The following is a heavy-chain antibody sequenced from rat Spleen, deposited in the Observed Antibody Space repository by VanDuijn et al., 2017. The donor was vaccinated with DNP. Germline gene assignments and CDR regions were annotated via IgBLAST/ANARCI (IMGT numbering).Heavy chain of an antibody. CDR2: ISYDRSDT. V-gene: IGHV5-7*01. Sequence: EVQLVESGGGLVQPGRSLKLSCVVSGITFSDHNMAWVRQAPKKGLEWVGTISYDRSDTYYRDSVKGRFTMSRDNAKRTLYLQMDSLRSEDTATYYCTREKTGRDWGQGVMVTVSS. CDR3: TREKTGRD. J-gene: IGHJ2*01. D-gene: IGHD5-1*01. CDR1: GITFSDHN.